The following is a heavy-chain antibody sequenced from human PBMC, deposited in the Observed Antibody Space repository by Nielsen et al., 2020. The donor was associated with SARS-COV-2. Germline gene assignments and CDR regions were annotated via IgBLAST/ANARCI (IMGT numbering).Heavy chain of an antibody. CDR2: INHDGSEK. CDR1: GFTFSSYG. J-gene: IGHJ6*02. D-gene: IGHD2-8*02. V-gene: IGHV3-7*01. CDR3: ARDQDCTGGTCYFYGMDV. Sequence: GGSLRLSCAASGFTFSSYGMHWVRQAPGKGLEWVATINHDGSEKFYVDSMKGRLTTSRDNARKSMSVQMNTLRAEDTAVYYCARDQDCTGGTCYFYGMDVWGQGTTVTVS.